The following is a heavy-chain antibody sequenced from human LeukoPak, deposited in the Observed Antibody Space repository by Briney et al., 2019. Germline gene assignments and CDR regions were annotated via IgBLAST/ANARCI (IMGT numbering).Heavy chain of an antibody. D-gene: IGHD1-26*01. CDR1: GFTFDDYA. CDR2: ISWNSGSI. V-gene: IGHV3-9*01. Sequence: GRSLRLSCAASGFTFDDYAMHWVRQAPGKGLEWVSGISWNSGSIGYADSVKGRFTISRDNSKNTLYLQMNSLRAEDTAVYYCAKKGATTGDFDYWGQGTLVTVSS. CDR3: AKKGATTGDFDY. J-gene: IGHJ4*02.